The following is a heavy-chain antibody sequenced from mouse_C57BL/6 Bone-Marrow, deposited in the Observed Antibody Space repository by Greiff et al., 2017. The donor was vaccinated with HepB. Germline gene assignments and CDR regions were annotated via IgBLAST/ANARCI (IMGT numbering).Heavy chain of an antibody. J-gene: IGHJ1*03. CDR2: FYPGSGSI. Sequence: VQRVESGAELVKPGASVKLSCKASGYTFTEYTIHWVKQRSGQGLEWIGWFYPGSGSIKYNEKFKDKATLTADKSSSTVYMELSRLTSEDSAVYFCARHERGSSPSYWYFDVWGTGTTVTVSS. D-gene: IGHD1-1*01. CDR3: ARHERGSSPSYWYFDV. V-gene: IGHV1-62-2*01. CDR1: GYTFTEYT.